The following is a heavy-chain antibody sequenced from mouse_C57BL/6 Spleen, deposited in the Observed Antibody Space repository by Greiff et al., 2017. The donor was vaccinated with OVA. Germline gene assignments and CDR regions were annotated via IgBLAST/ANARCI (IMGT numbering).Heavy chain of an antibody. CDR1: GYTFTNYW. J-gene: IGHJ4*01. Sequence: VQLQESGAELVRPGTSVKMSCKASGYTFTNYWIGWAKQRPGHGLEWIGDIYPGGGYTNYNEKFKGKATLTADKSSSTAYMQFSSLTSEDSAIYYCARYGTGTKAMDYWGQGTSVTVSS. V-gene: IGHV1-63*01. D-gene: IGHD4-1*01. CDR2: IYPGGGYT. CDR3: ARYGTGTKAMDY.